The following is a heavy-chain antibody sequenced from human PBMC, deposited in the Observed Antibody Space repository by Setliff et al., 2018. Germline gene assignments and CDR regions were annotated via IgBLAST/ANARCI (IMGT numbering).Heavy chain of an antibody. CDR1: GYTLSNSI. D-gene: IGHD2-8*01. J-gene: IGHJ4*02. V-gene: IGHV1-18*01. Sequence: ASVKVSCKASGYTLSNSILSWVRQAPGQGLEWVGWISAYNGETYSAQKFQDRVTLTTHTSTNMGYLELRDLRSDDTAVYYCLRLVRYCTKIACQATSGDEVWGLGTLVTVS. CDR3: LRLVRYCTKIACQATSGDEV. CDR2: ISAYNGET.